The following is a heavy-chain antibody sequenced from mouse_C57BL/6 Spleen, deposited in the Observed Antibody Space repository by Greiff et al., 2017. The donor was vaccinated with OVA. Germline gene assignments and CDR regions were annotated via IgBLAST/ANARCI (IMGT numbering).Heavy chain of an antibody. J-gene: IGHJ1*03. V-gene: IGHV2-5*01. CDR3: AKDATVGATGYFDV. CDR2: IWRGGST. CDR1: GFSFTSYG. Sequence: VKLMESGPGLVQPSQSLSITCTVSGFSFTSYGVHWVRQSPGKGLEWLGVIWRGGSTDYNAAFMSRLSLTKDNSKSQVFFKMNSLQADDTAIYYGAKDATVGATGYFDVWGTGTTVTVSS. D-gene: IGHD1-1*01.